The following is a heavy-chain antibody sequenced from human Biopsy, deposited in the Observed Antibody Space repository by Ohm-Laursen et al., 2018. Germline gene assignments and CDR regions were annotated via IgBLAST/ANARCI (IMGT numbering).Heavy chain of an antibody. D-gene: IGHD1-26*01. CDR3: ARGPHSGSHSCFDY. V-gene: IGHV1-24*01. J-gene: IGHJ4*02. CDR1: GYTLTELS. Sequence: ASVKVSCNVSGYTLTELSMHWVRQAPGRGLEWMGGFAPENGKTIYAQKFQGRVTMTEDTSTDTAYMELSSLRSEDTAIYYCARGPHSGSHSCFDYWGRGTLVTVSS. CDR2: FAPENGKT.